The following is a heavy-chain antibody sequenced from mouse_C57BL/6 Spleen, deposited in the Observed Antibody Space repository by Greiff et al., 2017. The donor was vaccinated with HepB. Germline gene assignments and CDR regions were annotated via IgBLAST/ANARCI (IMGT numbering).Heavy chain of an antibody. D-gene: IGHD1-1*01. CDR1: GYTFTSYW. J-gene: IGHJ4*01. CDR2: INPSNGGT. CDR3: ARGGTTVVKNYYAMDY. Sequence: QVQLQQPGTELVKPGASVKLSCKASGYTFTSYWMHWVKQRPGQGLEWIGNINPSNGGTNYNEKFKSKATLTVDKSSSTAYMQLSSLTSEDSAVYYCARGGTTVVKNYYAMDYWGQGTSVTVSS. V-gene: IGHV1-53*01.